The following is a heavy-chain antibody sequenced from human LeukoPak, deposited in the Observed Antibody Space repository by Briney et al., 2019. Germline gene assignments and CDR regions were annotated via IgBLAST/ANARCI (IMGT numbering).Heavy chain of an antibody. CDR1: GYRFTSYW. J-gene: IGHJ3*02. D-gene: IGHD1-26*01. Sequence: GESLKISCKGPGYRFTSYWIGWVRQMPGKGLEWMGFIYPGDSDTRYSPSFQGQVTISADKSMSTAYLQWSSLKASDTAMYYYARRRGRYSGDAFDIWGQGTMVTVSS. CDR2: IYPGDSDT. CDR3: ARRRGRYSGDAFDI. V-gene: IGHV5-51*01.